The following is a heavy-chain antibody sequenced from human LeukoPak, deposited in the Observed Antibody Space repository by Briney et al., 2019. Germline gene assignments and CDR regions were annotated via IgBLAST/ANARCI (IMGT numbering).Heavy chain of an antibody. D-gene: IGHD2-2*02. CDR2: INPSGGST. CDR3: ARDLATCRLGTSCYKGLDY. CDR1: GYTFTSYY. V-gene: IGHV1-46*01. Sequence: ASVKVSCKASGYTFTSYYMHWVRQAPGQGLEWMGIINPSGGSTSYAQKFQGRVTMTRDTSTSTVYMELSSLRSEDTAVYYCARDLATCRLGTSCYKGLDYWGQGTLVTVSS. J-gene: IGHJ4*02.